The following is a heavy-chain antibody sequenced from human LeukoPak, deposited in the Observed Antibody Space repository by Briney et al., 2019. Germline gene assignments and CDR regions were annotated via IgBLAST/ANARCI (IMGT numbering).Heavy chain of an antibody. CDR1: GYTFTIYD. Sequence: VTVSCKXSGYTFTIYDINWVRQAPGQGLEWMGWMNPNSGNTGHAQKFQGRVTMTRNTSISTAYMELSSLRSEDTAVYYCARSMIGWHDYSLLDYWGQGTLVTVSS. CDR2: MNPNSGNT. V-gene: IGHV1-8*01. J-gene: IGHJ4*02. CDR3: ARSMIGWHDYSLLDY. D-gene: IGHD4-11*01.